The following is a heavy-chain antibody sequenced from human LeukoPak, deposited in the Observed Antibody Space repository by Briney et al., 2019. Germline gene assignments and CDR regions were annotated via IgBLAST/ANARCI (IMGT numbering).Heavy chain of an antibody. CDR1: GYTFTSYD. V-gene: IGHV1-8*01. J-gene: IGHJ3*02. CDR2: MNPNSGNT. CDR3: ARGDYRGYSGYDQADAFDI. Sequence: GASVKVSCKASGYTFTSYDINWVRQATGQGLEWMGWMNPNSGNTGYAQKFQGRVTMTKNTSISTAYMELSSLRSEDTAVYYCARGDYRGYSGYDQADAFDIWGQGTMVTVSS. D-gene: IGHD5-12*01.